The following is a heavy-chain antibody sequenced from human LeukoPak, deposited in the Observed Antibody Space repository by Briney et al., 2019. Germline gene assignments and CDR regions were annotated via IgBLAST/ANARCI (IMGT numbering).Heavy chain of an antibody. J-gene: IGHJ1*01. Sequence: GGSLRLSCTTSGITFSNSWMSWVRQAPGKGLEWVAFIGHDGRNKYHADSVKGRFTISRDNSKNTLNLQMNSLRLEDTAVYYCAKDPMLQHWGQGTLVTVSS. CDR3: AKDPMLQH. V-gene: IGHV3-30*02. CDR1: GITFSNSW. CDR2: IGHDGRNK. D-gene: IGHD3-10*02.